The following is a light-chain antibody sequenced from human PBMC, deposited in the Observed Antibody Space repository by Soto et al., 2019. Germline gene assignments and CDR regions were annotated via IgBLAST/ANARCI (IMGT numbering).Light chain of an antibody. CDR1: QSVSSY. Sequence: EIVLTQSPATLSLSPGERATLSCRASQSVSSYLAWYQQKPGQAHRLLIYDASNRATGIPARFSGSGSGTDFTLTISSLEPEDFAVYYCQQRSNWAFTFGQGTRLESK. CDR3: QQRSNWAFT. J-gene: IGKJ5*01. V-gene: IGKV3-11*01. CDR2: DAS.